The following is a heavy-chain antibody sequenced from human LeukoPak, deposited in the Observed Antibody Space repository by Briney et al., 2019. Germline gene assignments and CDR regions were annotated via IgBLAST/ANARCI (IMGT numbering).Heavy chain of an antibody. CDR2: ISYDGSNK. CDR3: ARDLSGSYSTFDY. D-gene: IGHD1-26*01. CDR1: GFTFSSYG. J-gene: IGHJ4*02. V-gene: IGHV3-30*03. Sequence: PGRSLRLSCAASGFTFSSYGTHWVRQAPGKGLEWVAVISYDGSNKYYADSVKGRFTISRDNSKNTLYLQMNSLRAEDTAVYYCARDLSGSYSTFDYWGQGTLVTVSS.